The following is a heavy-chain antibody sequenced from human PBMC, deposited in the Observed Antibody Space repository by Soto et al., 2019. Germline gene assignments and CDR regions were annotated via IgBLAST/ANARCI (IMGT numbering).Heavy chain of an antibody. Sequence: EVQLVESGGGLVQPGGSLRLSCAASGFTFSSYWMQWVRQAPGKGLVWVSRINSDGSSTSYADSVKGRFTISRDNAKNTMYLQMNSLRAEDTAVYYCARGSNQQPREAYYYGMDVWGQGTTVTVSS. D-gene: IGHD6-13*01. CDR2: INSDGSST. J-gene: IGHJ6*02. CDR1: GFTFSSYW. V-gene: IGHV3-74*01. CDR3: ARGSNQQPREAYYYGMDV.